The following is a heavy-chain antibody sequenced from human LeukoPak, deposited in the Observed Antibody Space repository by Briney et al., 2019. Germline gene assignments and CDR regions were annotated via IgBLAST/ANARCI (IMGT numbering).Heavy chain of an antibody. CDR3: ARDVLVRYYDSSGYSDY. D-gene: IGHD3-22*01. CDR2: IKQDGSEK. Sequence: GGSLRLSCAASGFTFSSYWMSWVRQAPGKGLEWVANIKQDGSEKYYVDSVKGRFSISRDNAKNSLYLQMNSLRAEDTAVYYCARDVLVRYYDSSGYSDYWGQGTLVTVSS. V-gene: IGHV3-7*01. J-gene: IGHJ4*02. CDR1: GFTFSSYW.